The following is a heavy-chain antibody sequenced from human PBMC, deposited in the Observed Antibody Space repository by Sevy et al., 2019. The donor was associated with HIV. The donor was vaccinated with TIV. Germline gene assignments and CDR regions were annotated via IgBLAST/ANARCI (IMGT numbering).Heavy chain of an antibody. CDR3: ARRPGIPEPYAFDI. D-gene: IGHD1-20*01. J-gene: IGHJ3*02. Sequence: SETLSLTCTVSGGSISSSTYYWGWIRQPPGKGLEWIGSIYYSGRTYYSPSLKSRVTISVYASKNQFSLKLSSVTAADTAVYYCARRPGIPEPYAFDIWGQGTMVTVSS. V-gene: IGHV4-39*01. CDR1: GGSISSSTYY. CDR2: IYYSGRT.